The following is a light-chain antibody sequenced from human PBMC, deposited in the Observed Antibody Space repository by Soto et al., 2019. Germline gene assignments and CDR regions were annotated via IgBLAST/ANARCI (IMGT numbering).Light chain of an antibody. CDR3: CSYAGSGTFYV. J-gene: IGLJ1*01. Sequence: QSALTQPASVSGPPGQSITISCSGTSNDIGSNNLVSWYQHHPGKAPKLMIYEGFKRPSGVSYRFSGSKSGNTASLTISGLQDEDEADYYCCSYAGSGTFYVFGTGTKVTVL. V-gene: IGLV2-23*01. CDR2: EGF. CDR1: SNDIGSNNL.